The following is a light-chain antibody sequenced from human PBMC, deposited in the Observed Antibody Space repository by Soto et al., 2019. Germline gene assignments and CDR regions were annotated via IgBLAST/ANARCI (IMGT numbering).Light chain of an antibody. CDR3: SSYAGNNNLI. V-gene: IGLV2-8*01. J-gene: IGLJ2*01. CDR1: SSDVGGYKY. CDR2: EVT. Sequence: QSVLTQPPSASGSPGQSVTISCTGTSSDVGGYKYVSWYQQHPGKAPKLMIYEVTERPSGVPDRSSGSKSGNTASLTVSGLQAEDEADYYCSSYAGNNNLIFGGGTKLTVL.